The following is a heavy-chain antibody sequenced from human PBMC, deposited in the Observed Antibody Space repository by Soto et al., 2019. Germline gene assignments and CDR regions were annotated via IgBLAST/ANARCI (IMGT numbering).Heavy chain of an antibody. CDR3: ARERIGDYSRMDV. V-gene: IGHV4-59*01. Sequence: SEPLSLTCTVSGGSISSYYGSWIRQPPGKGLEWIGYIYYSGSTNYNPSLKSRVTISVDTSKNQFSLKLSSVTAADTAVYYCARERIGDYSRMDVCGQGITVTGSS. CDR1: GGSISSYY. D-gene: IGHD4-17*01. CDR2: IYYSGST. J-gene: IGHJ6*02.